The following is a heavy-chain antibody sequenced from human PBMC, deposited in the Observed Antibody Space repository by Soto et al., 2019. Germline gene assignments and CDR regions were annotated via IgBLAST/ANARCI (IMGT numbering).Heavy chain of an antibody. CDR2: IWYDGSNK. J-gene: IGHJ4*02. CDR1: GFTFSCYG. V-gene: IGHV3-33*01. Sequence: QVQLVESGGGVVQPGRSLRLSCAASGFTFSCYGMHWVRQAPGKGLEWVAVIWYDGSNKYYADSVKGRFTISRDNSKNTLYLQMNSLRAEDTAVYYCARDTHYYGSGSSLPDYWGQGTLVTVSS. CDR3: ARDTHYYGSGSSLPDY. D-gene: IGHD3-10*01.